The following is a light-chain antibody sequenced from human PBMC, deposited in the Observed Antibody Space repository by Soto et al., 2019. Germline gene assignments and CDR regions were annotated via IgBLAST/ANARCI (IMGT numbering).Light chain of an antibody. V-gene: IGLV4-69*01. CDR2: LYSDGSH. CDR3: QTWGTDIHVV. J-gene: IGLJ2*01. Sequence: QSVLTQSPSASASLGASVKLTCTLSSGHSRFAIAWHQQQPEKGPRYLMKLYSDGSHTKGDGIPDRFSGSSSGAERYLTISSLRSEDEADYYCQTWGTDIHVVFGGGTKLTVL. CDR1: SGHSRFA.